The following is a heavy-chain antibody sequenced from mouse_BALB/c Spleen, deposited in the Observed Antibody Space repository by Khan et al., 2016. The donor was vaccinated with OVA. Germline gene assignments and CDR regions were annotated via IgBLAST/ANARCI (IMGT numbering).Heavy chain of an antibody. V-gene: IGHV2-3*01. D-gene: IGHD1-1*01. J-gene: IGHJ3*01. CDR3: ARPELSGSPAWFAY. CDR1: GFSLNSYG. CDR2: IWGDGST. Sequence: VQLKESGPGLVAPSQSLSITCTVSGFSLNSYGVSWIRQPPGKGLEWLGVIWGDGSTNYHSALISRLSISKDNSKSLVFLKVNSVQTDDTATYYCARPELSGSPAWFAYWGQGTLVTVSA.